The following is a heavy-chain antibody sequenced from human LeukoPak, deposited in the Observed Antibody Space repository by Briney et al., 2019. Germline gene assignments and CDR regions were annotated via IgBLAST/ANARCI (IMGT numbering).Heavy chain of an antibody. J-gene: IGHJ4*02. V-gene: IGHV3-48*03. CDR2: ISSSGSTI. CDR1: GFTFSSYE. D-gene: IGHD6-19*01. Sequence: GGSLRLSCAASGFTFSSYEMNWVRQAPGKGLEWVSYISSSGSTIYYADSVKGRFTISRDNAKNSLYLQMNSLRAEDTAVYYCARAGIAVAGTVEPYYFDYCGQGNLVTVAS. CDR3: ARAGIAVAGTVEPYYFDY.